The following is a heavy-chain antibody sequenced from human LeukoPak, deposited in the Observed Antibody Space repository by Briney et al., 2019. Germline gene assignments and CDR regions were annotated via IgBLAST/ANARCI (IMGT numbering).Heavy chain of an antibody. CDR1: GFTFSTYG. Sequence: GGSLRLSCEASGFTFSTYGMSWVRQAPGKGLEWVSAISGSGGSTYYADSVKGRVTISRDNSKNTLYLQMNSLRAEDTAVYYCAKDATAAVGTVYMDVWGKGTTVTISS. D-gene: IGHD6-13*01. V-gene: IGHV3-23*01. J-gene: IGHJ6*03. CDR2: ISGSGGST. CDR3: AKDATAAVGTVYMDV.